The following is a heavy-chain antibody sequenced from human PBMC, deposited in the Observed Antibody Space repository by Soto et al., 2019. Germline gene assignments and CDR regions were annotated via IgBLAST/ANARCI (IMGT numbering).Heavy chain of an antibody. CDR2: IYTSGSA. CDR1: GGSISNYY. CDR3: SRDETVLGFDY. V-gene: IGHV4-4*07. Sequence: QVQLQESGPGLVKPSETLSLTCTVSGGSISNYYWAWIRQPAGKGLEWIVRIYTSGSANYNPALKRRGPLSVATAKTQFSLKLSFVTAADADVYDCSRDETVLGFDYWGQGTLVTVSS. D-gene: IGHD2-15*01. J-gene: IGHJ4*02.